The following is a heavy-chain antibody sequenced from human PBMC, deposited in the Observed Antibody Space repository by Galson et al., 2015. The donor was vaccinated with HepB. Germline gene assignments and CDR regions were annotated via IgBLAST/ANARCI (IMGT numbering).Heavy chain of an antibody. CDR3: ARVPTYYDSSGGGPHTVGYFQH. CDR2: IYHGGST. Sequence: SETLSLTCTVSGGSISSSNWWSWVRQPPGKGLEWIGEIYHGGSTNYNPSLKSRVTISVDKSNNQFSLNLSSVTAADTAVYYCARVPTYYDSSGGGPHTVGYFQHWGQGTLVTVSS. D-gene: IGHD3-22*01. V-gene: IGHV4-4*02. J-gene: IGHJ1*01. CDR1: GGSISSSNW.